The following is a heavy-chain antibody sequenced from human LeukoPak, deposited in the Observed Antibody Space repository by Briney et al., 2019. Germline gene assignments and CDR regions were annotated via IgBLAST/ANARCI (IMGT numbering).Heavy chain of an antibody. CDR3: ARHVRSAGPPRKKAWYYSYMDV. Sequence: SETLSLTCAVYGGSFSGYYWRWVRQPPGKGLEWVGEINHSGSTNYNPSLKRRVTISVDTSKNQFSLKQRAVTAAHPALYYCARHVRSAGPPRKKAWYYSYMDVWGKGTTVTISS. V-gene: IGHV4-34*01. D-gene: IGHD6-13*01. J-gene: IGHJ6*03. CDR2: INHSGST. CDR1: GGSFSGYY.